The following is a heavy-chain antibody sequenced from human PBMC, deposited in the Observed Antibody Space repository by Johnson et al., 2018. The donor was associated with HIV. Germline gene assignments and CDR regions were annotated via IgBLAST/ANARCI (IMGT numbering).Heavy chain of an antibody. Sequence: VQLVESGGGLVQPGGSLRLSCAASGFTFSSYWMSWVRQAPGKGLEWVANIKQDGSEKYYVDSVKGRLTISRDNAKNSLYLQMNSLRAEDTALYYCATLSGSYYAFDIWGQGTMVSVPS. CDR1: GFTFSSYW. D-gene: IGHD1-26*01. CDR2: IKQDGSEK. CDR3: ATLSGSYYAFDI. J-gene: IGHJ3*02. V-gene: IGHV3-7*03.